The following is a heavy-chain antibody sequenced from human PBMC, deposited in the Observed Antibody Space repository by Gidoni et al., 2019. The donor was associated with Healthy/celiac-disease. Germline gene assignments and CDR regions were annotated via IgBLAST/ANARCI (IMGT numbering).Heavy chain of an antibody. CDR1: GGSISSSSYY. Sequence: QLQLQESGPGLGKPSETLSRTCTVSGGSISSSSYYWGWIRQPPGKGLEWIGSIYYSGSTYYNPSLKSRVTISVDTSTNQFSLKLSSVTAADTAVYYCARGHLYQLGPFDFDYWGQGTLVTVSS. J-gene: IGHJ4*02. CDR3: ARGHLYQLGPFDFDY. D-gene: IGHD2-2*01. V-gene: IGHV4-39*01. CDR2: IYYSGST.